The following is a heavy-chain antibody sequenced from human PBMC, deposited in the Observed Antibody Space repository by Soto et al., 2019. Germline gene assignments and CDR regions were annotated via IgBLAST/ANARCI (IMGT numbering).Heavy chain of an antibody. CDR1: SGSISSTIYS. CDR2: IYHSGST. D-gene: IGHD3-22*01. V-gene: IGHV4-30-2*01. Sequence: SETLSLTCTVSSGSISSTIYSWSWIRQPPGKGLEWIGYIYHSGSTYYNPSLKSRVTISVDRSKNQFSLKLSSVTAADTAVYYCARDNGREQYYDSSGYWYYFDYWGQGTLVTVSS. CDR3: ARDNGREQYYDSSGYWYYFDY. J-gene: IGHJ4*02.